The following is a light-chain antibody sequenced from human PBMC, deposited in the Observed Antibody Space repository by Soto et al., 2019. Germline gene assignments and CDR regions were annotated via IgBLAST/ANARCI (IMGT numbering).Light chain of an antibody. V-gene: IGLV1-40*01. CDR2: SNN. CDR1: SSNIGAGYD. Sequence: QLVLTQPPSVSGAPGQRVTISCTGSSSNIGAGYDVHWYQQRPGTAPKLLIHSNNQRPSGVPDRFSGSKSGTSASLAISGLQAEDEADYYCAAWDDSLNGWVFGGGTKLTVL. J-gene: IGLJ3*02. CDR3: AAWDDSLNGWV.